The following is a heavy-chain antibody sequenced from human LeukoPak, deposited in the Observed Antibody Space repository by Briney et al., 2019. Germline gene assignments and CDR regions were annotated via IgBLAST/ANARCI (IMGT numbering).Heavy chain of an antibody. CDR2: INYSGST. V-gene: IGHV4-59*01. CDR1: GGSISSYY. J-gene: IGHJ4*02. D-gene: IGHD3-9*01. Sequence: PSETLSLTCTVSGGSISSYYWSWIRQPPGKGLEWIGYINYSGSTNYNPSLKSRVTMSVDTSKNQFSLKLSSVTAADTAMYYCAREGRQEYVYFQLWAEGSLVTASS. CDR3: AREGRQEYVYFQL.